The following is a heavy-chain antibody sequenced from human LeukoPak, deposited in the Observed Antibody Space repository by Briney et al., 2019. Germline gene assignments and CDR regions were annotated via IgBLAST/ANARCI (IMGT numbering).Heavy chain of an antibody. Sequence: GGSLRLSCAASGFTFSSYWMHWLRQARGRARVWVSCINSDGSSTSYADSVKGRFTISRDNAKNTLYLQMNSLRAEDTAVYYCARDLYSSGWYYFDYWGQGTLVTVSS. D-gene: IGHD6-19*01. V-gene: IGHV3-74*01. J-gene: IGHJ4*02. CDR2: INSDGSST. CDR1: GFTFSSYW. CDR3: ARDLYSSGWYYFDY.